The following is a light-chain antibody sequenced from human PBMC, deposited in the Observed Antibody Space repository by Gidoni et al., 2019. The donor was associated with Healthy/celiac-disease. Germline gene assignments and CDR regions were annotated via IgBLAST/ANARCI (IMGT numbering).Light chain of an antibody. CDR2: AAS. V-gene: IGKV1-8*01. Sequence: LLTPSPSSFSAATGDGVIITCRASQRVSSYLSWYQQKPGEAPKLLIYAASSLQNGVPSRFCGSRSGAEVTLTISCLQYEDFATYYYRQYYSYPLTFGGGTKVEIK. J-gene: IGKJ4*02. CDR1: QRVSSY. CDR3: RQYYSYPLT.